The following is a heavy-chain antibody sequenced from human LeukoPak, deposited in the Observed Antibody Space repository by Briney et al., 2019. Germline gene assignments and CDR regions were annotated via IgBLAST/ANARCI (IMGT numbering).Heavy chain of an antibody. Sequence: SETLSLTCTVSGGSISSYYWSWIRQPPGKGLEWIGYIYYSGSTNYKPSLKSRVTISVDTSKNQFSLELSSVTAADTAVYYCARGGYYGSGNDFRFDPWGQGTLVTVSS. D-gene: IGHD3-10*01. CDR1: GGSISSYY. V-gene: IGHV4-59*01. J-gene: IGHJ5*02. CDR3: ARGGYYGSGNDFRFDP. CDR2: IYYSGST.